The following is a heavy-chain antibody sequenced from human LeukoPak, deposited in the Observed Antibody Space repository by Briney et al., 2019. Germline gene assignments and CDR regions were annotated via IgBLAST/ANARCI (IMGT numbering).Heavy chain of an antibody. CDR2: IYYSGST. Sequence: KTSETLSLTRTVSGGSISSYYWSWIRQPPGKGLEWIGYIYYSGSTNYNPSLKSRVIISVDTSKNQFSWKLSSVTVADTAVYYCARETSCGSSSCYVDYWGQGTLVTVSS. J-gene: IGHJ4*02. CDR1: GGSISSYY. CDR3: ARETSCGSSSCYVDY. D-gene: IGHD2-2*01. V-gene: IGHV4-59*01.